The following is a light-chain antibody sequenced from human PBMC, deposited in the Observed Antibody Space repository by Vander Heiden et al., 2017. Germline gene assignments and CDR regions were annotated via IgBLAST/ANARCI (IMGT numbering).Light chain of an antibody. V-gene: IGLV3-21*02. CDR1: NIGSKS. Sequence: SYVLPQPPSVSVAPGQPARITCGGNNIGSKSVHWYQQKPGQAPVLVVYDDSDRPTGIPERFSGSNSINTATLTISRVEAGEEADYYCQVWDSSSDHRNWVFGGGTKLTVL. J-gene: IGLJ3*02. CDR3: QVWDSSSDHRNWV. CDR2: DDS.